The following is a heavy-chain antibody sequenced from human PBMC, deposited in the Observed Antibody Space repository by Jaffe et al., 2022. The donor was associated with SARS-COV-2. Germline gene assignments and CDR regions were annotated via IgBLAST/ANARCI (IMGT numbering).Heavy chain of an antibody. CDR1: GGSISSYY. CDR3: ARALSTYDYVWGVRGHAFDI. J-gene: IGHJ3*02. V-gene: IGHV4-59*01. CDR2: IYYSGST. Sequence: QVQLQESGPGLVKPSETLSLTCTVSGGSISSYYWSWIRQPPGKGLEWIGYIYYSGSTNYNPSLKSRVTISVDTSKNQFSLKLSSVTAADTAVYYCARALSTYDYVWGVRGHAFDIWGQGTMVTVSS. D-gene: IGHD3-16*01.